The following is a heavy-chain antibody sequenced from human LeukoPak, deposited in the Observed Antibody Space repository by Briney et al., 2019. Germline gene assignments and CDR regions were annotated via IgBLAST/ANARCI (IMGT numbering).Heavy chain of an antibody. CDR1: GLTFSSHW. CDR3: VSFYETY. J-gene: IGHJ4*02. Sequence: GGSLRLSCAASGLTFSSHWMHWVCQAPGKGLVWVSHINSDGSWTSYADSVKGRFTISKDNAKNTVYLQMNSLRAEDTAVYYCVSFYETYWGRGTLVTVSS. D-gene: IGHD2/OR15-2a*01. CDR2: INSDGSWT. V-gene: IGHV3-74*01.